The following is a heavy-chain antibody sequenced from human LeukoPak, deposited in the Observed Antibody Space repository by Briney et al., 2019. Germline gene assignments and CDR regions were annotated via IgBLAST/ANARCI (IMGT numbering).Heavy chain of an antibody. V-gene: IGHV4-59*08. CDR2: IYDIGST. CDR1: GGSISSYY. J-gene: IGHJ4*02. CDR3: ARLNVLSGSPLHHFDH. D-gene: IGHD1-26*01. Sequence: PSETLSLTCTVSGGSISSYYWSWIRQPPGKGLEWFGYIYDIGSTNYNPSLRSRVTISVDTSKNQFSLKLTSVTAADTAVYYCARLNVLSGSPLHHFDHWGQGTLVTVSS.